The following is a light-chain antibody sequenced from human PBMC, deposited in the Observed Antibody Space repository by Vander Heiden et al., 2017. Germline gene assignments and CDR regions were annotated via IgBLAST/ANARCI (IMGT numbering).Light chain of an antibody. CDR2: LGS. J-gene: IGKJ1*01. CDR3: MQALQTLWT. Sequence: DIVMTKSPLSLPVTPGEPASISCRSSQSLLHSNGYNSLDWYLQKPGQSPQLLIYLGSNRASGVPDRFSGSGSGTDFTLKISRVEAEDVGVYYCMQALQTLWTFGQGTKVEI. CDR1: QSLLHSNGYNS. V-gene: IGKV2-28*01.